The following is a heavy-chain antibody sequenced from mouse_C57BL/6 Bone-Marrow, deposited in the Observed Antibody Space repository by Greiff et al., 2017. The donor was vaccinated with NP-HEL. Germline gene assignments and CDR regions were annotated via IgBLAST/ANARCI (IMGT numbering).Heavy chain of an antibody. CDR1: GYTFTDYY. CDR2: INPYNGGT. V-gene: IGHV1-19*01. J-gene: IGHJ3*01. Sequence: VQLQQSGPVLVKPGASVKMSCKASGYTFTDYYMNWVKQSHGKSLEWIGVINPYNGGTSYNQKFKGKATLTVDKSSSTAYMELNSLTSEDSAVYYCARRGDYDNFAYWGQGTLVTVSA. CDR3: ARRGDYDNFAY. D-gene: IGHD2-4*01.